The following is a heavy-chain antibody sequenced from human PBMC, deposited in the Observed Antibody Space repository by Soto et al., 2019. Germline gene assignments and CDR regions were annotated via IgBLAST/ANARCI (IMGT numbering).Heavy chain of an antibody. Sequence: PGGSLRLSCAASGFTFSSYSMNWVRQAPGKGLEWVSYISSSSSTIYYADSVKGRFTISRDNAKNSLYLQMNSLRAEDTAVYYCGRSLVVPAPTNIAFDRGGKGKRVTFPS. CDR1: GFTFSSYS. CDR3: GRSLVVPAPTNIAFDR. V-gene: IGHV3-48*01. D-gene: IGHD2-2*01. CDR2: ISSSSSTI. J-gene: IGHJ6*04.